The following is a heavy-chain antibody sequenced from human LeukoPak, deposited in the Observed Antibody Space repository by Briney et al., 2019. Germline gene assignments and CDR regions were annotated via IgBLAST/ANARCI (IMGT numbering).Heavy chain of an antibody. CDR2: IYHSGST. D-gene: IGHD5-18*01. J-gene: IGHJ4*02. CDR3: ARDRGYSYGYIQNLDY. V-gene: IGHV4-39*07. CDR1: GGSISSSSYY. Sequence: SETLSLTCTVSGGSISSSSYYWGWIRQPPGKGLEWIGSIYHSGSTYYNPSLKSRVTISVDTSKNQFSLKLSSVTAADTAVYYCARDRGYSYGYIQNLDYWGQGTLVTVSS.